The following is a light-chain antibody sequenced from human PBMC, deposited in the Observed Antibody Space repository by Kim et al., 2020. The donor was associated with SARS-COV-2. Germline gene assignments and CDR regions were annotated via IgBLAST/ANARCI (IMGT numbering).Light chain of an antibody. Sequence: PGERATLSCRASQSVSSYYLAWYQQKLGQAHRLLIYGASSRATGIPDRFSGSGSGTEFTLTISRLEPEDFAVYYCQQYGSGPPLTFGGGTKVDIK. CDR1: QSVSSYY. J-gene: IGKJ4*01. CDR3: QQYGSGPPLT. V-gene: IGKV3-20*01. CDR2: GAS.